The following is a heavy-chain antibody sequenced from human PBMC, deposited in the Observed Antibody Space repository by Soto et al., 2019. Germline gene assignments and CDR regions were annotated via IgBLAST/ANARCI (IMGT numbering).Heavy chain of an antibody. D-gene: IGHD1-1*01. J-gene: IGHJ5*02. V-gene: IGHV4-34*01. CDR1: GASLSDNY. CDR2: IHHIGTT. CDR3: ARGRRTVQTTRVFFDP. Sequence: SETLSLTCAVYGASLSDNYCNWLRQFPGKGLQWVGEIHHIGTTNYNPSLQSRVHISIDKAKKQFSVELLSLTAADTAIYYCARGRRTVQTTRVFFDPWGPGRLVTVSS.